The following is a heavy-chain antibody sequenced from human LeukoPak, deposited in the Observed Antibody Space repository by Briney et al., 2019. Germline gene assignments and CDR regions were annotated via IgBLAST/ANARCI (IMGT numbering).Heavy chain of an antibody. CDR3: ATPNDAFNI. Sequence: SETLSLTCAVSGGSISIENWWSWVRQPPGKGLEWIGEIHYRGGTNYNPSLRSRVTISVDTSKNQFSLKMTSVTAADTAVYYCATPNDAFNIWGQGTMATVSS. J-gene: IGHJ3*02. CDR2: IHYRGGT. CDR1: GGSISIENW. V-gene: IGHV4-4*02.